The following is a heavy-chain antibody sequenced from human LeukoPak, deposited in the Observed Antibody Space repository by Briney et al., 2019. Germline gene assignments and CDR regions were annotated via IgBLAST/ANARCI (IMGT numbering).Heavy chain of an antibody. CDR2: VSGSDENK. CDR3: ARAGLGGHYIDY. J-gene: IGHJ4*02. Sequence: GGPLRLSCAASGFTFSDYFMTWIRQAPGQGLEWISYVSGSDENKYYAGSVRGRFAISRNNAEKSLFLQMSNVRAEDTAVYYCARAGLGGHYIDYWGQGTLVTVSS. D-gene: IGHD2-15*01. CDR1: GFTFSDYF. V-gene: IGHV3-11*01.